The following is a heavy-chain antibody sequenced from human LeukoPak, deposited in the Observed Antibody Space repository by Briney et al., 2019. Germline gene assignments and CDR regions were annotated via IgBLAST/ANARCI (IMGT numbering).Heavy chain of an antibody. CDR1: GFTFSSYA. Sequence: PGGSLRLSCAASGFTFSSYAMSWVRQAPGKGLEWVSAISGSGGSTYYADSVKGRFTISRDNSKNTLYLQMNSLRAEDTAVYYCAKDPRDITMIVVVITGDFDYWGQGTLVTVSS. V-gene: IGHV3-23*01. D-gene: IGHD3-22*01. CDR2: ISGSGGST. CDR3: AKDPRDITMIVVVITGDFDY. J-gene: IGHJ4*02.